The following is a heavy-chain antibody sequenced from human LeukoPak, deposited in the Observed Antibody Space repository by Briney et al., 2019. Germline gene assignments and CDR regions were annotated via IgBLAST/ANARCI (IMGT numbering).Heavy chain of an antibody. CDR1: GYTFTSYY. CDR3: ARALTDRDAFDI. D-gene: IGHD3-3*02. V-gene: IGHV1-46*03. CDR2: INPSGGST. Sequence: ASVKVSCKASGYTFTSYYMHWVRQAPGQGLEWMGIINPSGGSTSYAQKFQGRVTMTRDKSTSTVYMELSSLRSEDTAVYYCARALTDRDAFDIWRRGTMVTVSS. J-gene: IGHJ3*02.